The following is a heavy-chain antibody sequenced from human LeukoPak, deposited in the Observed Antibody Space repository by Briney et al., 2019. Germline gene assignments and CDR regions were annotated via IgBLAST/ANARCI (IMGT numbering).Heavy chain of an antibody. J-gene: IGHJ6*03. D-gene: IGHD3-9*01. CDR2: ISGSSSIV. CDR3: ARGGGFYDILTGHHKIKPEYMDV. Sequence: EGSLRLSCAASGFTFSIYSMNWVRQAPGKGLEWVSYISGSSSIVHYADSVNGRFTISRENAKNSVSLQMNSLRAEDTAVYYCARGGGFYDILTGHHKIKPEYMDVWGKGTTVTVSS. V-gene: IGHV3-48*04. CDR1: GFTFSIYS.